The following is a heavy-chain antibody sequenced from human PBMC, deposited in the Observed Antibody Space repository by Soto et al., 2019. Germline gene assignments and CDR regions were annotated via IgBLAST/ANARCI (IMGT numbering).Heavy chain of an antibody. J-gene: IGHJ5*02. Sequence: TSETLSLTCTVSGGSISSYYWSWIRQPPGKGLEWIGYIYYSGSTNYNPSLKSRVTISVDTSKNQFSLKLSSVTAAGTAVYYCARDLRAGYNWNYLLQDWFDPWGQGTLVTVSS. CDR1: GGSISSYY. CDR3: ARDLRAGYNWNYLLQDWFDP. CDR2: IYYSGST. D-gene: IGHD1-7*01. V-gene: IGHV4-59*01.